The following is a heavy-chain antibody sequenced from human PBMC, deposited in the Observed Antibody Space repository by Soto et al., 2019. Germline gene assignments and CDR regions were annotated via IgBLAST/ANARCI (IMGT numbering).Heavy chain of an antibody. CDR3: ARVYDRDYYYGMDV. Sequence: GGSLRLSCAASGFTFSSYGMHWVRQAPGKGLEWVAVIWYDGSNKYYADSVKGRFTISRDNSKNTLYLQMNSLRAEDTAVYYCARVYDRDYYYGMDVWGQGTTVTVSS. D-gene: IGHD3-22*01. V-gene: IGHV3-33*01. J-gene: IGHJ6*02. CDR1: GFTFSSYG. CDR2: IWYDGSNK.